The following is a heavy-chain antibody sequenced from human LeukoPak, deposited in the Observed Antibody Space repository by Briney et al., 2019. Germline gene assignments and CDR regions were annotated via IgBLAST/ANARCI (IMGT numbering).Heavy chain of an antibody. CDR1: GYTFTDYY. CDR3: AKCGDFIAASYNWFDP. Sequence: VAPVKVSCKASGYTFTDYYMHWVRQAPGQGLEWMGRINPNSGGTKYAQKFQGRVTMTRDTSISTAYMELNRLTSDDTAVYYCAKCGDFIAASYNWFDPWGPGTLVTVSS. D-gene: IGHD6-13*01. V-gene: IGHV1-2*06. J-gene: IGHJ5*02. CDR2: INPNSGGT.